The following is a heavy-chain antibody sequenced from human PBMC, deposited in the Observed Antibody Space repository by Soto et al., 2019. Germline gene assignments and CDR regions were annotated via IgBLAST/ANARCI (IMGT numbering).Heavy chain of an antibody. V-gene: IGHV1-18*01. CDR2: ISPYTGNT. CDR3: VMVDNYVTPTPQDV. CDR1: GYIFVNYG. J-gene: IGHJ6*02. D-gene: IGHD3-16*01. Sequence: QVKRVQSGDEVKKPGASVKVSCKASGYIFVNYGIAWVRQPPGQGLEGMGWISPYTGNTHSATKIQGRLTMTTDTSTSTAYMDLGSLTSDDTAVYYCVMVDNYVTPTPQDVWGQGTTVTVSS.